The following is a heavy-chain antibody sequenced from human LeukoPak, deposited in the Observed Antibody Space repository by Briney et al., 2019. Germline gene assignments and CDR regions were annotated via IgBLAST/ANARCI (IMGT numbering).Heavy chain of an antibody. CDR3: VRHLKHIVVVTAIGIAFDI. J-gene: IGHJ3*02. CDR2: ISYSGST. V-gene: IGHV4-39*01. CDR1: GGSISSSSYY. Sequence: SETLSLTCTVSGGSISSSSYYWGWIRQPPGKGLEWIGSISYSGSTYHNPSLKSRVTTSVDTSKNQFSLKLSSVTAADTAVYYCVRHLKHIVVVTAIGIAFDIWGQGTMVTVSS. D-gene: IGHD2-21*02.